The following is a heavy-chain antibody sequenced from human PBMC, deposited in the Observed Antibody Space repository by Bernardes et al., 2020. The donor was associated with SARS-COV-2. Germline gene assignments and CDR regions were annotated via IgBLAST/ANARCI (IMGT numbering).Heavy chain of an antibody. CDR3: ARQRADYDFWSGYYRRGNWFDP. D-gene: IGHD3-3*01. Sequence: SETLSLTCTVSGGSISSNTYYLGWIRQPPGKGLEWIGSIYYSGNTNYNPSLKSRVTMSVDTSKSQFSLRLTSVTAADTAVYYCARQRADYDFWSGYYRRGNWFDPWGQGTLVTVSS. V-gene: IGHV4-39*01. CDR2: IYYSGNT. J-gene: IGHJ5*02. CDR1: GGSISSNTYY.